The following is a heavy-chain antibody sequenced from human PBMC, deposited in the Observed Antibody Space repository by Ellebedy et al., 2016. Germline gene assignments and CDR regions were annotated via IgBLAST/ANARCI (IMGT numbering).Heavy chain of an antibody. V-gene: IGHV3-23*01. CDR3: RQGHYADY. J-gene: IGHJ4*02. CDR1: GLPFSTFF. CDR2: ISANGNKR. D-gene: IGHD2-2*01. Sequence: GGSLRLSXAVSGLPFSTFFMSWVRQAPGKGLEWVATISANGNKRDLADSVQGRFTISRDNFRNTLHLQMNNLRDEDTAVYYCRQGHYADYWGQGTLVTVSS.